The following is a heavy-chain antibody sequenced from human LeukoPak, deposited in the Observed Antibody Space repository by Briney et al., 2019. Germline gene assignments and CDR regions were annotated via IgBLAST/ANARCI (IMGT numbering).Heavy chain of an antibody. CDR1: GYTFTNYD. V-gene: IGHV1-46*01. D-gene: IGHD3-16*01. CDR2: INPSGGST. J-gene: IGHJ4*02. CDR3: ARDLGGRQTWGPFDY. Sequence: ASVKVSCKASGYTFTNYDINWVRQAPGQGLEWMGIINPSGGSTSYAQKFQGRVTMTRDMSTSTVYMELSSLRSEDTAVYYCARDLGGRQTWGPFDYWGQGTLVTVSS.